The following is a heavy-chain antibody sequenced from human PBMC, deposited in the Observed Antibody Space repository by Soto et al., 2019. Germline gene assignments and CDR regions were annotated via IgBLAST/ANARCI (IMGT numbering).Heavy chain of an antibody. CDR2: IIPILGIA. D-gene: IGHD2-15*01. Sequence: GASVKVSCKASGCTFSSYAISWVRQAPGQGLEWMGRIIPILGIANYAQKFQGRVTITADKSTSTAYMELSSLRSEDTAVYYCARDYSYCSGGSCYVYWGQGTLVTVSS. J-gene: IGHJ4*02. V-gene: IGHV1-69*04. CDR1: GCTFSSYA. CDR3: ARDYSYCSGGSCYVY.